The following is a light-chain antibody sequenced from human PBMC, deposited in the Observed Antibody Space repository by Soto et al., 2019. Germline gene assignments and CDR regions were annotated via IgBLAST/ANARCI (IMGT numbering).Light chain of an antibody. Sequence: VVTQSPATLSVFPGETATLSCRASQSVSSDLAWYQQRPGQAPRLLIYGASTRATGIPARFRGSGSGTVFRLTISSLQSEDFATYYCQQYNTWHPKMAFGRGTKVDIK. CDR3: QQYNTWHPKMA. CDR1: QSVSSD. CDR2: GAS. J-gene: IGKJ1*01. V-gene: IGKV3-15*01.